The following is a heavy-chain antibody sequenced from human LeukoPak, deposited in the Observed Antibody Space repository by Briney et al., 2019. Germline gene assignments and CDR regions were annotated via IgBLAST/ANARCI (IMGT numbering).Heavy chain of an antibody. D-gene: IGHD3-10*01. CDR2: ISGSGGST. Sequence: PGGSLRLSCAASGFTLSSYAMSWVRQAPGKGLEWVSAISGSGGSTYYADSVKGRFTISRDNSKNTLYLQMNSLRAEDTAVYYCAKAAHYGSGSYDDYWGQGTLVTVSS. V-gene: IGHV3-23*01. J-gene: IGHJ4*02. CDR1: GFTLSSYA. CDR3: AKAAHYGSGSYDDY.